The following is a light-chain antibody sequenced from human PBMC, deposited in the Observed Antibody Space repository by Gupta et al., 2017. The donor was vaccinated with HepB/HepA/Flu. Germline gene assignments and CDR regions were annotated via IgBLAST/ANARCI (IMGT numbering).Light chain of an antibody. Sequence: QFVLTQPPSVSAAPGQRVTISCSGSSSNIGNNYVSWYQQFPGPAPKLLIFENDERPSGIPDRFSGSTSGTSATLAIAGLQTGDEADYYCGSWDTSLSAGVFGGGTKLTV. CDR1: SSNIGNNY. V-gene: IGLV1-51*01. CDR3: GSWDTSLSAGV. J-gene: IGLJ3*02. CDR2: END.